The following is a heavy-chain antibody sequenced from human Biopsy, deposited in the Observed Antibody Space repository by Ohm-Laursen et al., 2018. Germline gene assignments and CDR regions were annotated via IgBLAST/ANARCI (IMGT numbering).Heavy chain of an antibody. J-gene: IGHJ4*02. CDR1: SYTFNDYN. D-gene: IGHD2-8*01. CDR3: ARDPLNGHKHFDY. CDR2: INCKTGAT. Sequence: GSVKGSCKASSYTFNDYNIHWMRQAPGQGLEWLGYINCKTGATNYAQKFQGTVTMTRDTSISTAYLALGSLRSADTAIYYCARDPLNGHKHFDYWGQGSLVTVSS. V-gene: IGHV1-2*02.